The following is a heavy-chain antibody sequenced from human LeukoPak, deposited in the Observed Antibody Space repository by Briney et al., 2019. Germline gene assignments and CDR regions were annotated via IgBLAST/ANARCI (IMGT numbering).Heavy chain of an antibody. CDR2: ISGDSDNK. J-gene: IGHJ4*02. CDR3: AIAYESGSFYRAFAY. V-gene: IGHV3-43*02. CDR1: GFNVAAYA. D-gene: IGHD3-10*01. Sequence: PGGSLRLSCAASGFNVAAYATYWVRQPPGKSLEWVSLISGDSDNKYSAASVKGRFTISRDNSKNSLYLQMNSLTTKDTALYYCAIAYESGSFYRAFAYWGQGALVTVSS.